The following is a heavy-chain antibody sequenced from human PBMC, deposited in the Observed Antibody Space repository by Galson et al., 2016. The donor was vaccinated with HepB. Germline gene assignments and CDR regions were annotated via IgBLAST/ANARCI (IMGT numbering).Heavy chain of an antibody. CDR2: AYHTGTT. CDR1: GDSMTSNW. J-gene: IGHJ4*02. D-gene: IGHD6-19*01. V-gene: IGHV4-4*02. Sequence: SETLSLNCTVSGDSMTSNWYSWVRQPPGQGLEWIGEAYHTGTTHYNPSLKNRVTMSIDKSNNHLSLTLNFVTAADTAIYYCVRHIAVAGTRGFDYWGQGTLVTVSS. CDR3: VRHIAVAGTRGFDY.